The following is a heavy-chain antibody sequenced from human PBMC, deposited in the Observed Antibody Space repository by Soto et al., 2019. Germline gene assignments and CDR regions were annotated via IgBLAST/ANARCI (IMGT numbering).Heavy chain of an antibody. CDR1: GFTFSSYG. Sequence: RRLSCAASGFTFSSYGMHWVRQAPGKGLEWVAVISYDGSNKYYADSVKGRFTISRDNSKNTLYLQMNSLRAEDTAVYYCAKDRRITIFGVVPSPTYGMDVWGQGTTVTVSS. J-gene: IGHJ6*02. D-gene: IGHD3-3*01. V-gene: IGHV3-30*18. CDR2: ISYDGSNK. CDR3: AKDRRITIFGVVPSPTYGMDV.